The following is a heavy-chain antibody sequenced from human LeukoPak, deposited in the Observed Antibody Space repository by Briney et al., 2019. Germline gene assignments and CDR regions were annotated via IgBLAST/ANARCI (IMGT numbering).Heavy chain of an antibody. CDR3: ARDPEWEVTLDH. V-gene: IGHV1-2*02. J-gene: IGHJ4*02. Sequence: ASVTVSCKTSGHTVADYYIHWVRQAPGQGPEWLGWILPKMVTKDYAQNRKGRVTMPWDASIRTAYLELGGLRPDDTAVYYCARDPEWEVTLDHWGQGPLVLVSS. CDR2: ILPKMVT. CDR1: GHTVADYY. D-gene: IGHD1-26*01.